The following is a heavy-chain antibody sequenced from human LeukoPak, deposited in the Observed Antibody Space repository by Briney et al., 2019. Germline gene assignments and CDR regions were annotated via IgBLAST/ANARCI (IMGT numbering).Heavy chain of an antibody. CDR1: GFTFSSYS. CDR2: ISSSSSTI. D-gene: IGHD4-23*01. V-gene: IGHV3-48*02. J-gene: IGHJ4*02. Sequence: GVSLRLSCAASGFTFSSYSMNWVRQAPGKGLEWASYISSSSSTIYYADSVKGRFTISRDNAKNSLYLQMNSLRDEDTAVYYCARDSDYGGNVDYFDYWGQGTLVTVSS. CDR3: ARDSDYGGNVDYFDY.